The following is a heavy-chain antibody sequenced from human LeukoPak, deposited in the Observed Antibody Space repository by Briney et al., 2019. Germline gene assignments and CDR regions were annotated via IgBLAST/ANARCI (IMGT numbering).Heavy chain of an antibody. CDR3: ARGGPGDGYNLQDY. J-gene: IGHJ4*02. V-gene: IGHV1-2*04. CDR2: INPNSGGT. CDR1: GYTFTGYY. Sequence: ASVKVSCKASGYTFTGYYMHWVRQAPGQGLEWMGWINPNSGGTNYAQKFQGWVTMTRDTSISTAYVELSRLRSDDTAVYYCARGGPGDGYNLQDYWGQGTLVTVSS. D-gene: IGHD5-24*01.